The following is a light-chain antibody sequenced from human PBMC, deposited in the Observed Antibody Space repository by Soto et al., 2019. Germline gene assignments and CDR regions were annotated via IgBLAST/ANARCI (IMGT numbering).Light chain of an antibody. CDR1: KNDIGVYDF. J-gene: IGLJ1*01. Sequence: QSALTQPPSASGSPGQSVTISCTGTKNDIGVYDFVSWYQHHPGKAPRLIIYEVVQRPSGVPDRFSGSKSGNTASLTVSGLQAADEADYFCKSYAVSNTYVFGSGTRSPS. CDR2: EVV. V-gene: IGLV2-8*01. CDR3: KSYAVSNTYV.